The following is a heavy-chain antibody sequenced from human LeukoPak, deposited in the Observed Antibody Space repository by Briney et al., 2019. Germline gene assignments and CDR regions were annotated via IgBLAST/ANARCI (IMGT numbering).Heavy chain of an antibody. CDR3: ARVVFGYSSSWELDY. CDR2: INHSGST. J-gene: IGHJ4*02. V-gene: IGHV4-34*01. Sequence: SETLSLTCAVYGGSFSGYYWSWIRQPPGKGLEWIGEINHSGSTNYNPSLKSRVTISVDTSKNQFSLKLSSVTAADTAVYYCARVVFGYSSSWELDYWGQGTLVTVSS. CDR1: GGSFSGYY. D-gene: IGHD6-13*01.